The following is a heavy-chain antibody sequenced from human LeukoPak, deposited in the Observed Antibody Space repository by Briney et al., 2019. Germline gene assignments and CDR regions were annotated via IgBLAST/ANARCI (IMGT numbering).Heavy chain of an antibody. V-gene: IGHV3-21*01. CDR2: ISGGSTYI. CDR3: ASFWSHYYYMDV. J-gene: IGHJ6*03. Sequence: GGSLRLSCTDSGFTFDSYAMIWGRQAPGKGLEWISSISGGSTYIYYADSVRGRFTISRDKARDSLFLQMNNLRAEDTAVYYCASFWSHYYYMDVWGKGTTVLVSS. D-gene: IGHD3-3*01. CDR1: GFTFDSYA.